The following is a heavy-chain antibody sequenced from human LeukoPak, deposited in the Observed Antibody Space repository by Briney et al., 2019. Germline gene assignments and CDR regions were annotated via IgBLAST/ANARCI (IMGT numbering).Heavy chain of an antibody. Sequence: GGSLRLPCAASGFTFSSYAMSWVRQAPEKGLEWVSTISGSGGGTYYADSVKGRFTISRDDSKDTLYLQMNSLRAEDTAVYYCVKDLGRYRNNCFDYWGQGTLVTVSS. V-gene: IGHV3-23*01. J-gene: IGHJ4*02. D-gene: IGHD1-26*01. CDR2: ISGSGGGT. CDR1: GFTFSSYA. CDR3: VKDLGRYRNNCFDY.